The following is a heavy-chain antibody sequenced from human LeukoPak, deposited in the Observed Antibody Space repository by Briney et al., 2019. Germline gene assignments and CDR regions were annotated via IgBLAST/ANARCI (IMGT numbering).Heavy chain of an antibody. V-gene: IGHV3-48*03. J-gene: IGHJ4*02. CDR2: ISSGGSTI. CDR3: ATSAAGQGY. Sequence: GGSLRLSCAASGFTFSSFEMKWVRQAPGKGLEWVSYISSGGSTIYYADSVKGRFTISRDNAKNSLYLQMNSLRAEDTAVYYCATSAAGQGYWGQGTLVTVSS. D-gene: IGHD6-13*01. CDR1: GFTFSSFE.